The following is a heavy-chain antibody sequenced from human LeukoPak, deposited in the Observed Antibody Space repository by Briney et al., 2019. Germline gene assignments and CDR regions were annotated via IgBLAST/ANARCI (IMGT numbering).Heavy chain of an antibody. CDR1: GGSININTYY. D-gene: IGHD2-2*01. Sequence: PSETLSLTCTVSGGSININTYYWGWIRQPPGKGLEWIGTIYYSGRTYYNPSLKSRVTISVDTSKNQFSLKLSSVTAADTAVYYCARGPARYCSSTSCYLFDYWGQGTLVTVSS. J-gene: IGHJ4*02. V-gene: IGHV4-39*07. CDR2: IYYSGRT. CDR3: ARGPARYCSSTSCYLFDY.